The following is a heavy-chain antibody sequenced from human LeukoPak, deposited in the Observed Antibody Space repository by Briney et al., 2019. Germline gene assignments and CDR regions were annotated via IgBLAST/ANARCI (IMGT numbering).Heavy chain of an antibody. Sequence: ASVKVSCKASGYTFTSYYMNWVRQAPGQGLEWMGRINPSGASTSYAQKFQGRVTMTRDTSTSTVYMELSSLRSEDTAVYYCARGLCSSGNCYNDFDYWGQGILVTVSS. D-gene: IGHD2-2*02. J-gene: IGHJ4*02. CDR2: INPSGAST. CDR1: GYTFTSYY. V-gene: IGHV1-46*01. CDR3: ARGLCSSGNCYNDFDY.